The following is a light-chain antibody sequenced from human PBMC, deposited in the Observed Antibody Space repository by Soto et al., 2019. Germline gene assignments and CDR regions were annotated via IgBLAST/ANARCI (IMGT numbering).Light chain of an antibody. CDR2: GAS. Sequence: EIVMTQSPATLSVSPGERATLSCRASQSVSTNLAWYQHKPGQAPGLLIYGASTRATGIPATFSGSGSGTEFTLTISSLQSEDFAVYYCQQHDNWPPWTFGQGTKVEIK. CDR3: QQHDNWPPWT. V-gene: IGKV3-15*01. CDR1: QSVSTN. J-gene: IGKJ1*01.